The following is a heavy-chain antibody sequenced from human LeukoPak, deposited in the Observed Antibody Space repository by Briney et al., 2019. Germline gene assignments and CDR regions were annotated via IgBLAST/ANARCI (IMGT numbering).Heavy chain of an antibody. V-gene: IGHV4-34*01. J-gene: IGHJ3*02. D-gene: IGHD6-13*01. Sequence: SETLSLTCAVYGGSFSGYYWSWIRQPPGKGLEWIGEINHSGSTNYNPSLKSRVTISVDRSKNQFSLKLSSVTAADTAVYYCARVREQQLVRAAFDIWGQGTMVTVSS. CDR1: GGSFSGYY. CDR2: INHSGST. CDR3: ARVREQQLVRAAFDI.